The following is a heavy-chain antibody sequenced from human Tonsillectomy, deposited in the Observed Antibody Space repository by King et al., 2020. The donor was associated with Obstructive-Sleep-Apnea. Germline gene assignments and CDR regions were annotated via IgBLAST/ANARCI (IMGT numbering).Heavy chain of an antibody. CDR3: AKEGYYGDNGFGAFDV. CDR2: IKSDGSDQ. Sequence: VQLVESGGGVVQPGRSLRLSCAASGFTFDTYGMHWVRQAAGKGLEWVAFIKSDGSDQCYTDSVKGRFTISRANSKNTLYLEMNSLRAEDTAMYYCAKEGYYGDNGFGAFDVWGQGTMVTVSS. J-gene: IGHJ3*01. V-gene: IGHV3-30*02. CDR1: GFTFDTYG. D-gene: IGHD4-17*01.